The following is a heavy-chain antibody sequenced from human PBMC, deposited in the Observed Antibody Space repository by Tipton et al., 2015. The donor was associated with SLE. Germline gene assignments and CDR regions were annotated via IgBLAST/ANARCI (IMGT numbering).Heavy chain of an antibody. J-gene: IGHJ4*02. D-gene: IGHD3-3*01. CDR3: AKALNYDFWSGYFDY. CDR1: GFTFDDYA. Sequence: SLRLSCAASGFTFDDYAMHWVRQAPGKGLEWVSGISWNSGSIGYADSVKGRFTISRDNSKNTLYLQMNSLRAEDTAVYYCAKALNYDFWSGYFDYWGQGTLVTVSS. CDR2: ISWNSGSI. V-gene: IGHV3-9*01.